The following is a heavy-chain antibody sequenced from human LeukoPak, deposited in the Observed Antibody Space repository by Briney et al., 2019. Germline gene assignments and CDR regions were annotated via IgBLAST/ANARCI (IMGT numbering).Heavy chain of an antibody. D-gene: IGHD3-10*01. J-gene: IGHJ4*02. CDR2: ISGSGDST. CDR1: GFIFSNHG. Sequence: GGTLRLSCAASGFIFSNHGMNWVRQAPGKGLEWVSTISGSGDSTYYADSVKGRFTLSRDNSKNSLYLQMNSLRAEDTAVYYCAKRGPGSPQSGRYYFDYWGQGTLVTVSS. V-gene: IGHV3-23*01. CDR3: AKRGPGSPQSGRYYFDY.